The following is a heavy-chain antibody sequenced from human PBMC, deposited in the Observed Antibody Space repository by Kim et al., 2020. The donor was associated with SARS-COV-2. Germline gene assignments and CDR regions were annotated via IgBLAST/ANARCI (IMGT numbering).Heavy chain of an antibody. CDR2: IAGSDGTT. CDR1: GFTFTGHA. J-gene: IGHJ4*02. CDR3: LKGGGVWILDY. D-gene: IGHD5-12*01. Sequence: GGSLRLSCTTSGFTFTGHALSWVRQAPGKGLEWVSSIAGSDGTTYYADSVKGRFSISRDDSQNTLYFQMSALRADDTAAYYCLKGGGVWILDYSGQGTLV. V-gene: IGHV3-23*01.